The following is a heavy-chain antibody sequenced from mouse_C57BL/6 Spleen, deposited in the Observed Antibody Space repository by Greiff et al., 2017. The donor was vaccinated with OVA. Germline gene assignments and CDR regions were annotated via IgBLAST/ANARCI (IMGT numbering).Heavy chain of an antibody. CDR2: ISSGGDYI. Sequence: EVQGVESGEGLVKPGGSLKLSCAASGFTFSSYAMSWVRQTPEKRLEWVAYISSGGDYIYYADTVNGRFTISRDNARNTLYLQMSSLKSEDTAMYYCTRGAYDYDVAYWGQGTLVTVSA. CDR3: TRGAYDYDVAY. J-gene: IGHJ3*01. CDR1: GFTFSSYA. V-gene: IGHV5-9-1*02. D-gene: IGHD2-4*01.